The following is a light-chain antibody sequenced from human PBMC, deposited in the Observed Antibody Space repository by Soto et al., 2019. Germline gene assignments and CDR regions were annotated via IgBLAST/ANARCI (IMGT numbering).Light chain of an antibody. J-gene: IGKJ1*01. V-gene: IGKV3-15*01. CDR1: QSVSSN. CDR2: GAS. CDR3: QQYDNWPPWT. Sequence: EIVMTQSPATLSVSPGERVTLSCRASQSVSSNLAWYQQKPGQAPRLLMYGASTRATGVPARFSGSESGTEFTLIISSLQSKDSAVYYCQQYDNWPPWTFGQGTKVEVK.